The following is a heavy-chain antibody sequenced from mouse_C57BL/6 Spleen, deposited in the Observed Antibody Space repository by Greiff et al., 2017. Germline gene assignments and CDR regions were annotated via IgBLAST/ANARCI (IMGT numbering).Heavy chain of an antibody. J-gene: IGHJ2*01. Sequence: EVMLVESGGGLVQPGGSMKLSCVASGFTFSNYWMNWVRQSPEKGFEWVAQIRLKSDNYATHYAESVKGRFTISRDDSKSSVYLQMNNLRAEDTGIYYCTGGYVFDYWGQGTTLTVSS. D-gene: IGHD2-2*01. CDR2: IRLKSDNYAT. CDR3: TGGYVFDY. CDR1: GFTFSNYW. V-gene: IGHV6-3*01.